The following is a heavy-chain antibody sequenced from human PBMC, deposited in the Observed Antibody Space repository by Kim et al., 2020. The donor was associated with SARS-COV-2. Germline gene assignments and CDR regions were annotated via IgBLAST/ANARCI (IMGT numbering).Heavy chain of an antibody. J-gene: IGHJ3*02. Sequence: ASVKVSCKASGYTFTSYGISWVRQAPGQGLEWMGWISAYNGNTNYAQKLQGRVTMTTDTSTSTAYMELRSLRSDDTAVYYCARDSRLWLQPDAFDIWGQGTMVTVSS. CDR1: GYTFTSYG. V-gene: IGHV1-18*01. CDR3: ARDSRLWLQPDAFDI. D-gene: IGHD5-12*01. CDR2: ISAYNGNT.